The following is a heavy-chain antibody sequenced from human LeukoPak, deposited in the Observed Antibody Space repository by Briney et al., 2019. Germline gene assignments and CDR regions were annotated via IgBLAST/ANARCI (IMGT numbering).Heavy chain of an antibody. CDR1: GGSFSGYY. J-gene: IGHJ5*02. D-gene: IGHD3-22*01. CDR2: INHSGST. Sequence: SETLSLTCAVYGGSFSGYYWSWIRQPPGKGLEWIGEINHSGSTNYNPSLKSRVAISVDTSKNQFSLKLSSVTAADTAVYYCARVSHYDSSGYYYRRRGWFDPWGQGTLVTVSS. CDR3: ARVSHYDSSGYYYRRRGWFDP. V-gene: IGHV4-34*01.